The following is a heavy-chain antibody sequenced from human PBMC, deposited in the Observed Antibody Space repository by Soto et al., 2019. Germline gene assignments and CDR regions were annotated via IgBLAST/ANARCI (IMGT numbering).Heavy chain of an antibody. CDR3: ARDLAMRFGEPLGY. CDR1: GYTFTSYG. CDR2: ITAYNGNT. V-gene: IGHV1-18*01. Sequence: QVQLVQSGAEVKKPGASVKVSCKASGYTFTSYGINWVRQAPGQGLEWMGWITAYNGNTKYAQKFQGRVTMTTDTXXSTAYMELRSLRSDDTAVYYCARDLAMRFGEPLGYWGQGTLVTVSS. J-gene: IGHJ4*02. D-gene: IGHD3-10*01.